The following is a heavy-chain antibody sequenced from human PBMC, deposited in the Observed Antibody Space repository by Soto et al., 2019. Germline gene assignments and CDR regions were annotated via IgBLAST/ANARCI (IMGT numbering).Heavy chain of an antibody. CDR2: ISQDSGEK. Sequence: EVQLVESGGGLVQPGGSLRLSCATSGFTFDSFWMAWVRQAPGKGLEWVASISQDSGEKYYVDSVRGRFTVSRDNTKSSLFLQMNSLRADDAAVYYCASVGGPLSLLSWSHFDHWGQGALVAVSS. CDR1: GFTFDSFW. J-gene: IGHJ4*02. V-gene: IGHV3-7*03. D-gene: IGHD3-10*01. CDR3: ASVGGPLSLLSWSHFDH.